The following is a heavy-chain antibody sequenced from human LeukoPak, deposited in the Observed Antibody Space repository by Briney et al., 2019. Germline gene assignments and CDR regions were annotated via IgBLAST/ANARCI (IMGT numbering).Heavy chain of an antibody. CDR2: IIPIFGTA. V-gene: IGHV1-69*05. D-gene: IGHD2-21*01. Sequence: GTSVKVSCKASGGTFSSYAISWVRQAPGQGLEWMGGIIPIFGTANYAQKFQGRVTITTDESTSTAYMELSSLRSEDTAVYYCARGPAYCGGGCYPRYYYYYYMDVWGKGTTVTVSS. J-gene: IGHJ6*03. CDR1: GGTFSSYA. CDR3: ARGPAYCGGGCYPRYYYYYYMDV.